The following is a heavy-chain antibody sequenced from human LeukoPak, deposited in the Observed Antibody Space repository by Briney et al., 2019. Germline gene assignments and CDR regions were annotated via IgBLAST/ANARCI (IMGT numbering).Heavy chain of an antibody. CDR2: IRYDGSNK. J-gene: IGHJ6*03. V-gene: IGHV3-30*02. Sequence: GGSLRLSCAASGFIFSSYGMSWVRQAPGKGLEWVAFIRYDGSNKYYADSVKGRFTISRDNSKNTLYLQMNSLRAEDTAVYYCAKDRQQLGYYYYYMDVWGKGTTVTVSS. D-gene: IGHD6-13*01. CDR3: AKDRQQLGYYYYYMDV. CDR1: GFIFSSYG.